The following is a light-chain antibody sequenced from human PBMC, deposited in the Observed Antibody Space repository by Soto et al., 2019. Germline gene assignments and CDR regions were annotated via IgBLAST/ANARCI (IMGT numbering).Light chain of an antibody. CDR3: QQYNSYLTWT. Sequence: DIQMTHSPSTLSASVGDRVTITCRAIQSIGNWLAWFQQKPGKAPKVLIYDASTLESGVPSRFSGSGSGTEFTLTISSLQPDDFATYYCQQYNSYLTWTFGQGTKVDXK. J-gene: IGKJ1*01. V-gene: IGKV1-5*01. CDR2: DAS. CDR1: QSIGNW.